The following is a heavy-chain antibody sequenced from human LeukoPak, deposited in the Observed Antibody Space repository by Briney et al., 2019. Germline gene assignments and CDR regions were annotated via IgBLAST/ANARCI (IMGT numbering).Heavy chain of an antibody. CDR1: GYTFTNYA. D-gene: IGHD2-15*01. J-gene: IGHJ4*02. CDR2: ISIYNGNT. V-gene: IGHV1-18*04. CDR3: ARDQKSGSAILWRY. Sequence: GASVKVSCKASGYTFTNYAISWVRQAPGQGLEWMGWISIYNGNTTYAQKLQGRITMTTDLSTSTAYLELRGLRSNDTAVYYCARDQKSGSAILWRYCGQGTLVTVSS.